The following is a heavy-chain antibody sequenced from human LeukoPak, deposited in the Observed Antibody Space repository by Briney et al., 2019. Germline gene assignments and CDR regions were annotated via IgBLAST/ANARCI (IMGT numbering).Heavy chain of an antibody. CDR3: ARASGSYDY. Sequence: GGSLRLSCAASGFTFSTYGMPWVRQAPGKGLEWVAVIWYDGGNKYYADSVKGRFTISRDNSKNTLYLQMNSLRAEDTGVYYCARASGSYDYWGQGTLVNVSS. J-gene: IGHJ4*02. V-gene: IGHV3-33*01. D-gene: IGHD1-26*01. CDR1: GFTFSTYG. CDR2: IWYDGGNK.